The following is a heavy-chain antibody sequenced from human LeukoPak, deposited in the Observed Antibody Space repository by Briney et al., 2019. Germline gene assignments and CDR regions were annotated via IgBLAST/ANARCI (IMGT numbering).Heavy chain of an antibody. Sequence: SETLSLTCTVSGGSISTYYWNWIRQPPGKGLEWIGYIYYSGSTNYNPSLTGRVTISVDTSKNQFSLKLSSVTAADTAVYYCAREYNYYDSSGWDAFEIWGQGTVVTVSS. CDR1: GGSISTYY. V-gene: IGHV4-59*01. J-gene: IGHJ3*02. D-gene: IGHD3-22*01. CDR3: AREYNYYDSSGWDAFEI. CDR2: IYYSGST.